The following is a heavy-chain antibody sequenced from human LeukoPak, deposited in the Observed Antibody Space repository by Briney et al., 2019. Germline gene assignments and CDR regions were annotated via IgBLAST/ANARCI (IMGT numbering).Heavy chain of an antibody. V-gene: IGHV4-61*02. J-gene: IGHJ3*02. D-gene: IGHD6-13*01. CDR3: AREKGSSWYTDAFDI. CDR1: GGSISSGSYY. CDR2: IYTSGST. Sequence: SQTLSLTCTVSGGSISSGSYYWRWIRQPAGKGLEWIVRIYTSGSTNYNPSLKSRVTISVDTSKNQFSLKLSSVTAADTAVYYCAREKGSSWYTDAFDIWGQGTMVTVSS.